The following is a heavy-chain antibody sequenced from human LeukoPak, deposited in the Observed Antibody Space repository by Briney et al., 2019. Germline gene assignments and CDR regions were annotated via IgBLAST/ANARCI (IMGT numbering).Heavy chain of an antibody. Sequence: GGSLRLSCEASGFTFSAYAMTWVRQAPGKGLEWVSSIGSDNKPHYSESVKGRFAISRDNSKSMLFLQLNSLRAEDTATYYCAKALNYWYFDLWGRGNLVTVSS. CDR1: GFTFSAYA. CDR2: IGSDNKP. V-gene: IGHV3-23*05. J-gene: IGHJ2*01. CDR3: AKALNYWYFDL.